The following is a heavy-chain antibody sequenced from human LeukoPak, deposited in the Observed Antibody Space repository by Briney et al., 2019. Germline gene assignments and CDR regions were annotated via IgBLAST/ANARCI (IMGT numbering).Heavy chain of an antibody. CDR1: DNTSTANI. CDR2: INPNSGGT. Sequence: GASVKVSCKASDNTSTANIMNWWGRAPGQGLKWMGWINPNSGGTNYAQKFQGRVTMTRDTSISTAYMELSRLRSDDTAVYYCARAASNGYEFDYWGQGTLVTVSS. J-gene: IGHJ4*02. CDR3: ARAASNGYEFDY. D-gene: IGHD5-12*01. V-gene: IGHV1-2*02.